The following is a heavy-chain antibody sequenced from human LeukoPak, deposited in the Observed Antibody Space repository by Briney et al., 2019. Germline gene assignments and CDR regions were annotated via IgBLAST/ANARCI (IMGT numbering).Heavy chain of an antibody. Sequence: GGSLRLSCAASGFTFSSYGMHWVRQAPGKGLEWVAVIWYDGSNKYYADSVKGRFTISRDNSKNTLYLQMNSLRAEDTAVYYCARDTRVHYSYYYGMDVWGQGTTVTVSS. J-gene: IGHJ6*02. CDR3: ARDTRVHYSYYYGMDV. CDR2: IWYDGSNK. V-gene: IGHV3-33*01. D-gene: IGHD2-15*01. CDR1: GFTFSSYG.